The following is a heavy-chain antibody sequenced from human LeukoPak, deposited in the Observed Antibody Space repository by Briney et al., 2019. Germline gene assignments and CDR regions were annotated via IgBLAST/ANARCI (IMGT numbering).Heavy chain of an antibody. V-gene: IGHV3-21*01. CDR3: ARDTYYYDSSGYRDAFDI. J-gene: IGHJ3*02. CDR1: GFTFSSYS. CDR2: ISSSSSYI. Sequence: PGGSLRLSCAASGFTFSSYSMNWVRQAPGKGLEWVSSISSSSSYIYYADSVKGRFTISRDNAKNSLYLQMNSLRAEDTAVYYCARDTYYYDSSGYRDAFDIWGQGTMVTVSS. D-gene: IGHD3-22*01.